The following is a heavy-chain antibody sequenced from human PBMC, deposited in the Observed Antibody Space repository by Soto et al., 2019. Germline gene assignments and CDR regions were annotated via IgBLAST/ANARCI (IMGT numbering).Heavy chain of an antibody. V-gene: IGHV4-30-4*01. D-gene: IGHD3-10*01. CDR2: ISYSGST. Sequence: SETLSLTCTVSGGSLRSGDYYWSWIRQPPGKGLEWIGYISYSGSTYYNPSLKSRVIISLDTSKNQFSLKLSSVTASDTAMYYCARSISMVRGVIGWFAPWGQGTLVTVSS. J-gene: IGHJ5*02. CDR1: GGSLRSGDYY. CDR3: ARSISMVRGVIGWFAP.